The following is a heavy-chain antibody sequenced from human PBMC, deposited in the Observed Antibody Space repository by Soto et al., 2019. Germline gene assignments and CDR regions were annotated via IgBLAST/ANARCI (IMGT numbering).Heavy chain of an antibody. V-gene: IGHV3-53*01. CDR1: GFTFSSNY. CDR2: IYSGGST. CDR3: ARDRVESGYPEYFQH. D-gene: IGHD3-22*01. Sequence: GGSLRLSCAASGFTFSSNYMSWVRQAPGEGLEWVSVIYSGGSTYYAASVKGRFTISRDNSKNTLYLQMNSLRAEDTAVYYCARDRVESGYPEYFQHWGQGTLVTGSS. J-gene: IGHJ1*01.